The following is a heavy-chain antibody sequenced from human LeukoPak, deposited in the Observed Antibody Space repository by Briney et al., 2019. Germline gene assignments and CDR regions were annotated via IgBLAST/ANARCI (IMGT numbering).Heavy chain of an antibody. CDR1: GFTFSTSA. V-gene: IGHV3-33*01. Sequence: PGRSLRLSCAASGFTFSTSAMHWVRQAPGKGLEWVAFIKFDGSNKYYADSVKGRFTISRDNSKNTLYLQMNTLRAEDTAVYYCAGGYSYGFASWGQGTLVTVSS. CDR3: AGGYSYGFAS. CDR2: IKFDGSNK. D-gene: IGHD5-18*01. J-gene: IGHJ4*02.